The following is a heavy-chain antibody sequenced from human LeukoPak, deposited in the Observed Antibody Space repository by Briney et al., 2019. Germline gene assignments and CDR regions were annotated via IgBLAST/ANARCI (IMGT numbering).Heavy chain of an antibody. Sequence: SETLSLTCTVSGGSINGYYWSWIRQPPGKGLEWIGYIYYRGSTNYNPSLKSRVTMSVDTSRNQFSLKLSSMTAADTAVYYCARADYDTSAYYYTCDHWGQGTLVTVSS. CDR2: IYYRGST. V-gene: IGHV4-59*01. CDR3: ARADYDTSAYYYTCDH. J-gene: IGHJ4*02. D-gene: IGHD3-22*01. CDR1: GGSINGYY.